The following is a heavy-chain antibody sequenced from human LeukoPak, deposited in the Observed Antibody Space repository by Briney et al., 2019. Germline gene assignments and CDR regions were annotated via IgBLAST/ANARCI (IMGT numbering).Heavy chain of an antibody. CDR1: GGTFSSYA. V-gene: IGHV1-69*04. D-gene: IGHD3-22*01. J-gene: IGHJ3*02. Sequence: VASVKVSCKASGGTFSSYAISWVRQAPGQGLEWMGRIIPILGIANYAQKFQGRVTITADKSTSTACMELSSLRSEDTAVYYCARDRENTMIVVVDAFDIWGQGTMVTVSS. CDR3: ARDRENTMIVVVDAFDI. CDR2: IIPILGIA.